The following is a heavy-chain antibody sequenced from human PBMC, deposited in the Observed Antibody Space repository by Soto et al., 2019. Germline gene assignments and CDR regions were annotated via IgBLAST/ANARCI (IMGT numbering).Heavy chain of an antibody. V-gene: IGHV3-21*01. CDR1: GFTFSSYS. J-gene: IGHJ4*02. Sequence: GGSLRLSCAASGFTFSSYSMNWVRQAPGKGLEWVSSISSSSSYTYYADSVKGRFTISRDNAKNSLYLQMNSLRAEDTAVYYCAREYGGYSGYDGFDYWGQGTLVTVSS. D-gene: IGHD5-12*01. CDR2: ISSSSSYT. CDR3: AREYGGYSGYDGFDY.